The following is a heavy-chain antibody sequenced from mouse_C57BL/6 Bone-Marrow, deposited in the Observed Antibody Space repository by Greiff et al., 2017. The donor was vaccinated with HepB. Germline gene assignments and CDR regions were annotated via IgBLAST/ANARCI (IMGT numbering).Heavy chain of an antibody. V-gene: IGHV5-9*01. D-gene: IGHD2-3*01. CDR2: ISGGGGKT. CDR3: ARHGRGWLLRYWYVDV. J-gene: IGHJ1*03. Sequence: EVKVEESGGGLVKPGGSLKLSCAASGFTFSSYTMSWVRQTPEKRLEWVATISGGGGKTYYPDSVKGRFTISRDNAKNTLYLQLSSLRSADTALYYCARHGRGWLLRYWYVDVWGTGTTVTVSS. CDR1: GFTFSSYT.